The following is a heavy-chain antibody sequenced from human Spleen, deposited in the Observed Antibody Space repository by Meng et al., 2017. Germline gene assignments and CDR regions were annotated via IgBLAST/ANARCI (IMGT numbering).Heavy chain of an antibody. CDR3: VRGGISGATWNWLDS. Sequence: GGSLRLSCAASGFTFRSYEMNWVRQTPGKGLEWISYIRSDGSYIHYADTVRGRFTVSKDNANNSLYLQMNSLRAEDTATYFCVRGGISGATWNWLDSWGQGTLVTVSS. V-gene: IGHV3-48*03. J-gene: IGHJ5*01. CDR1: GFTFRSYE. CDR2: IRSDGSYI. D-gene: IGHD3-3*02.